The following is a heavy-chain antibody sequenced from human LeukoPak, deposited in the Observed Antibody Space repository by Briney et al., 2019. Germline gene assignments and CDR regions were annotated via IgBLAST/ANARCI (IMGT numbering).Heavy chain of an antibody. D-gene: IGHD3-3*01. CDR1: GGSISSYY. J-gene: IGHJ5*02. Sequence: SETLSLTCTVSGGSISSYYWSWIRQPAGKGLEWIGRIYSSGSSNYNPSLKSRVTMSVDTSKNQFSLKLSSVTAADAAVYYCARDGGVGTIFGVVILQSDNWFDPWGQGTLVTVSS. V-gene: IGHV4-4*07. CDR3: ARDGGVGTIFGVVILQSDNWFDP. CDR2: IYSSGSS.